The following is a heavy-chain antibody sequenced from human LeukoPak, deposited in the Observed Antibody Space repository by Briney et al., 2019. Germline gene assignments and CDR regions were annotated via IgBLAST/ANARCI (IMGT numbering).Heavy chain of an antibody. D-gene: IGHD4-17*01. CDR2: INPNSGGT. CDR1: GYTFTGYY. V-gene: IGHV1-2*06. CDR3: ASPHRDYGDFDY. J-gene: IGHJ4*02. Sequence: SSVKVSCKVSGYTFTGYYMHWVRQAPGQGLEWMGRINPNSGGTNYAQKFQGRVTMTRDTSISTAYMELSRLRSDDTAVYYCASPHRDYGDFDYWGQGTLVTVSS.